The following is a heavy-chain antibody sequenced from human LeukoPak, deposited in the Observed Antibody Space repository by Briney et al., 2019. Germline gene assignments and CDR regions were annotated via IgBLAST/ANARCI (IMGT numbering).Heavy chain of an antibody. CDR2: IFHDGTT. CDR3: SSDGGSARIVAS. V-gene: IGHV4-38-2*02. J-gene: IGHJ4*02. D-gene: IGHD2-15*01. CDR1: GYSISSGYS. Sequence: SETLSLTCTVSGYSISSGYSWGWIRQPPGKGLEWIGTIFHDGTTYYNPSLESRVSISVDTSTNQFSLRLTSVTAADTAGYYCSSDGGSARIVASWGQGTLVTVSS.